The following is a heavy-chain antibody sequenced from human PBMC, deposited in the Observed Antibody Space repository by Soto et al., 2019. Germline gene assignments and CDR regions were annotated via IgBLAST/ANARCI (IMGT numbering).Heavy chain of an antibody. CDR2: MNPNTGNT. V-gene: IGHV1-8*01. D-gene: IGHD3-3*01. CDR3: ARGGRFLEWFHSDIDY. Sequence: QVQLVQSGAEVKKPGASVKVSCKASGYTFTSYDINWVRQATGQGLEWMGWMNPNTGNTGYAQKVEGRVTMTRNTSIITAYMQLSSPRSDDTAVYYCARGGRFLEWFHSDIDYWGQGTLVTVSS. CDR1: GYTFTSYD. J-gene: IGHJ4*02.